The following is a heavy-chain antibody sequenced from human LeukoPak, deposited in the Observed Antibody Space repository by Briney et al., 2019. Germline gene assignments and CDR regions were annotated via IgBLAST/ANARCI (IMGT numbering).Heavy chain of an antibody. CDR2: IYYSGST. V-gene: IGHV4-30-4*01. CDR3: ARATFHDYGDYYFDY. D-gene: IGHD4-17*01. Sequence: SETLSLTCTVSGGSISSGDYYWSWIRQPPGKGLEWIGYIYYSGSTYYNPSLKSRVTISVDTSKNQSSLKLSSVTAADTAVYYCARATFHDYGDYYFDYWGQGTLVTVSS. J-gene: IGHJ4*02. CDR1: GGSISSGDYY.